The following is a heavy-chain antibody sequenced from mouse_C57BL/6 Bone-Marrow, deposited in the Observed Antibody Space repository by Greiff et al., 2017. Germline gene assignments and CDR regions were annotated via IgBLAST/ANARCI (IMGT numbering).Heavy chain of an antibody. J-gene: IGHJ4*01. Sequence: QVQLKQSGPELVKPGASVKIPCKASGYALSSSWMNWVKQRPGKGLEWIGRIYPGDGDTNYNGKFKGKATPTADKSSSTAYMQLSSLTAEDSAVYFGTRHGDGYCEGYAMDDWGKGTSVTVSA. D-gene: IGHD2-3*01. V-gene: IGHV1-82*01. CDR1: GYALSSSW. CDR2: IYPGDGDT. CDR3: TRHGDGYCEGYAMDD.